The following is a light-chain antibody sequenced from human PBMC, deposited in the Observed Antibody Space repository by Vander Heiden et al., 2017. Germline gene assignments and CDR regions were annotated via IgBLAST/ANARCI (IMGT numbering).Light chain of an antibody. V-gene: IGKV1-8*01. CDR2: AAS. CDR3: QQYDSYPRVT. CDR1: QGISSY. J-gene: IGKJ3*01. Sequence: AIRMTQSPSSFSASTGDRVTITCRASQGISSYLAWYQQKPGKAPKLLIYAASTLQSGVPSRFSGSGYGTDSTLTISCLQSEDFATYYCQQYDSYPRVTFGHGTKVDIK.